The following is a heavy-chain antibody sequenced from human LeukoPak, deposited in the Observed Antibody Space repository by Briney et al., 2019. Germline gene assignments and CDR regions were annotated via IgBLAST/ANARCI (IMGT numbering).Heavy chain of an antibody. J-gene: IGHJ6*02. V-gene: IGHV1-69*04. D-gene: IGHD1-26*01. Sequence: SVKVSCKASGGTFSSYAISWVRQAPGQGLEWMGRIIPIFGIANYAQKFQGRVTITADKSASTAYMELSSLRSEDTAVYYCARDQSGSSYYYYGMDVWGQGTTVTVSS. CDR1: GGTFSSYA. CDR2: IIPIFGIA. CDR3: ARDQSGSSYYYYGMDV.